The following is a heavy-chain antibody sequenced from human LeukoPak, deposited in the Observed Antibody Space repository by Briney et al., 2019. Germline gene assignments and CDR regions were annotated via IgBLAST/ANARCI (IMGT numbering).Heavy chain of an antibody. CDR3: ARGPLNDFDI. Sequence: AASVKVCCKSSGYTFTSYDFNWLRHPTAQGLEWMGWMNHNSSNTGYAQKFQGRVTITRNASISTAYMELSSLRSEDTAVYYCARGPLNDFDIWGQGTMVTVSS. V-gene: IGHV1-8*03. J-gene: IGHJ3*02. CDR1: GYTFTSYD. CDR2: MNHNSSNT. D-gene: IGHD1-1*01.